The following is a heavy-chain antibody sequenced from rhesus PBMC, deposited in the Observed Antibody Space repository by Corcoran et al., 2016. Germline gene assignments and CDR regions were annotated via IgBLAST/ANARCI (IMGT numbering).Heavy chain of an antibody. V-gene: IGHV3-13*01. Sequence: EVQLVESGGGLVQPGGSLRLSCAASGFTFSNYYLHWVRQAQGKGLEWVGLIRNKAKSYTTEYAAAVKGRFTISRDDSKNTLYLQMSSLKTEDTALYYCTKTRGDYYPFDYWGQGVLVTVSS. CDR2: IRNKAKSYTT. CDR1: GFTFSNYY. D-gene: IGHD3-34*01. J-gene: IGHJ4*01. CDR3: TKTRGDYYPFDY.